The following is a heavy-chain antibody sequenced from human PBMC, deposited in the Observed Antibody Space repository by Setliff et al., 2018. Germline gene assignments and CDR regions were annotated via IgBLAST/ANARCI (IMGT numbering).Heavy chain of an antibody. CDR3: ARDPGWFGELLGYFDY. Sequence: GASVKVSCKASGYTFTSYGISWVRQAPGQGLEWMGWISAYNGNTNYAQKLQGRVTMTTDTSTSTAYMELRSLRSDGTAVYYCARDPGWFGELLGYFDYWGQGTLVTVSS. J-gene: IGHJ4*02. V-gene: IGHV1-18*01. D-gene: IGHD3-10*01. CDR2: ISAYNGNT. CDR1: GYTFTSYG.